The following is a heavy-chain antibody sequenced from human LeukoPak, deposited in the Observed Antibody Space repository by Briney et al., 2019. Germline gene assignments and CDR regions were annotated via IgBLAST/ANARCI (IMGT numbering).Heavy chain of an antibody. J-gene: IGHJ4*02. D-gene: IGHD3-22*01. CDR1: GFTFSSYW. V-gene: IGHV3-7*01. Sequence: GGSLRLSCAASGFTFSSYWMSWVRQAPGKGLEWVANIKQDGSEKYYVDSVKGRFTISRDNAKNSLYLQMNSLRAEDTAVYYCARDLRDSSGYSAPPFDYWGQGTLVTVSS. CDR3: ARDLRDSSGYSAPPFDY. CDR2: IKQDGSEK.